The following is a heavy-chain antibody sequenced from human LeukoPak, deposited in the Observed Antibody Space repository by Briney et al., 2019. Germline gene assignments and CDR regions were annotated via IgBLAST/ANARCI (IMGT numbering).Heavy chain of an antibody. CDR2: TSGSRGTT. J-gene: IGHJ4*02. D-gene: IGHD5-12*01. Sequence: GGSLRLSCSASGFTFSIFSINWVRQSPGKGLEWVSYTSGSRGTTYYADSVKGRFTIARDNAKNSLYLQMNSLRAEDTAVYYSARVTGSDSGWHFGYWGQGALVTVSS. V-gene: IGHV3-48*04. CDR3: ARVTGSDSGWHFGY. CDR1: GFTFSIFS.